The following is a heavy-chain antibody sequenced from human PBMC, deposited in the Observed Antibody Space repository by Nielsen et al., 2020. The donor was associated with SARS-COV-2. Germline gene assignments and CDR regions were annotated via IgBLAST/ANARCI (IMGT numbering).Heavy chain of an antibody. J-gene: IGHJ6*02. CDR1: GFSFSNYA. CDR3: AREPYYYDSSGPDYYYYGMDV. Sequence: GGSLRLSCAASGFSFSNYAMNWVRHAPGKGLEWVSAISGRGGNTFYADSVKGRFTISRDNSKSTLYLQMNSLSAEDTAIYYCAREPYYYDSSGPDYYYYGMDVWGQGTTVTVSS. D-gene: IGHD3-22*01. V-gene: IGHV3-23*01. CDR2: ISGRGGNT.